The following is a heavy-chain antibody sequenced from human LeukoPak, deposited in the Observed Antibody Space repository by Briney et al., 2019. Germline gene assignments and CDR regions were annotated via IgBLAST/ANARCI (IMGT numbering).Heavy chain of an antibody. V-gene: IGHV1-18*01. D-gene: IGHD3-22*01. CDR3: ARDQTLGGYYYDSSGPLSDY. Sequence: APVKVSCKASGYTFTSYGISWVRQAPGQGLEWMGWISAYNGNTNYAQKLQGRVTMTTDTSTSTAYMELRSLRSDDTAVYYCARDQTLGGYYYDSSGPLSDYWGQGTLVTVSS. CDR2: ISAYNGNT. J-gene: IGHJ4*02. CDR1: GYTFTSYG.